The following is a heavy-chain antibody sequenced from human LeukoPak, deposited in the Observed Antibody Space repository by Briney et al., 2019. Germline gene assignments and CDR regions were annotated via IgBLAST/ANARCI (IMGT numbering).Heavy chain of an antibody. CDR1: GFTFSTYW. Sequence: GGSLRLSCAASGFTFSTYWMHWARQAPGKGLVWVSRITSDGSSTSYADSVKGRFTISRDNAKNMLYLQMNSLRAEDTAVYYCARDGAPSDWLDVWGQGTTVTVSS. D-gene: IGHD3-9*01. V-gene: IGHV3-74*01. CDR3: ARDGAPSDWLDV. CDR2: ITSDGSST. J-gene: IGHJ6*02.